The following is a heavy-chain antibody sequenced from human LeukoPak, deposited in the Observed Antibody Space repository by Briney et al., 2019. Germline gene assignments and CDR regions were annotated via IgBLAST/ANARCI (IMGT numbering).Heavy chain of an antibody. J-gene: IGHJ4*02. CDR3: ARVYYGGNSGRYFDY. V-gene: IGHV4-61*02. Sequence: PSETLSLTCTVSGGSISSGSYYWSWIRQPAGKGLEWIGRIYTSGSTNYNPSLKSRVTISVDTSKNQFSLKLSSVTAADTAVYYCARVYYGGNSGRYFDYWGQGTLVTVSS. CDR1: GGSISSGSYY. D-gene: IGHD4-23*01. CDR2: IYTSGST.